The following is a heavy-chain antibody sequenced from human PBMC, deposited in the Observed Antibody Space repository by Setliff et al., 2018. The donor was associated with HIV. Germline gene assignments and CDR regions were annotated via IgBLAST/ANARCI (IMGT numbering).Heavy chain of an antibody. D-gene: IGHD3-10*02. V-gene: IGHV3-48*01. CDR1: GFTFSTYS. CDR3: ARDKGPPPVVHLDY. Sequence: GGSLRLSCAASGFTFSTYSMNWVRQAPGKGLEWVSYISGTSGTMYYADSVKGRFTISRDNAKNSLFLQMNSLTAEDTAVYYCARDKGPPPVVHLDYWGQGTLVT. CDR2: ISGTSGTM. J-gene: IGHJ4*02.